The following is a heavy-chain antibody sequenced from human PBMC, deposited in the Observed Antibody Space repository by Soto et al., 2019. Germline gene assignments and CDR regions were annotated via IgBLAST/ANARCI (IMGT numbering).Heavy chain of an antibody. CDR1: GFTFSSYA. CDR2: ISGSGGST. D-gene: IGHD4-4*01. V-gene: IGHV3-23*01. CDR3: AKDPTVTTPYYYYYNGMDV. Sequence: EVQLLESGGGLVQPGGSLRLSCAASGFTFSSYAMSWVRQAPGKGLEWVSAISGSGGSTYYADSVKGRFTISRDNSKKTLYLQMNSLRAEDTAVYYCAKDPTVTTPYYYYYNGMDVWGQGTTVTVSS. J-gene: IGHJ6*02.